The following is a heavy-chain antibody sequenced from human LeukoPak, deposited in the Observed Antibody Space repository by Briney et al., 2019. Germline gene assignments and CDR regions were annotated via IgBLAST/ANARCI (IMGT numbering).Heavy chain of an antibody. CDR1: GGSFSGYY. CDR3: ARGEMATIEDAFDI. Sequence: SETLSLTCGVYGGSFSGYYWSWIRQPPGKGLEWIGEINHGGSTNYTPSLKSRVTISVDTSKNQFSLKLSSVTAADTAVYYCARGEMATIEDAFDIWGQGTMVTVSS. V-gene: IGHV4-34*01. D-gene: IGHD5-24*01. J-gene: IGHJ3*02. CDR2: INHGGST.